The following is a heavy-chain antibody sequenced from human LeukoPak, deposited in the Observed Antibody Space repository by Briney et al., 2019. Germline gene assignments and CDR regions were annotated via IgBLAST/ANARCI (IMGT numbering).Heavy chain of an antibody. CDR1: GGSISSSSYY. V-gene: IGHV4-39*01. J-gene: IGHJ5*02. D-gene: IGHD3-10*01. CDR2: IYYSGST. CDR3: ARHKYGSGKRFDP. Sequence: PSETLSLTCTVSGGSISSSSYYWGWIRQPPGKGLEWIGSIYYSGSTYYNPSLKSRVTISVDTSKNQFSLKLSSVTAADTAVYYCARHKYGSGKRFDPWGQGTLVTVSS.